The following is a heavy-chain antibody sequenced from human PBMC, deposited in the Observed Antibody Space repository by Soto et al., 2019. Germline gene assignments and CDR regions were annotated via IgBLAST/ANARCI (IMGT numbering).Heavy chain of an antibody. Sequence: PSETLSLTCTVSGGSISSGGYYWSWIRQHPGKGLEWIGYIYYSGSTYYNPSLKSRVTISVDTSKNQFSLKLSSVTAADTAVYYCARCAEQQLAPPHFDYWGQGTLVTVSS. CDR2: IYYSGST. CDR3: ARCAEQQLAPPHFDY. CDR1: GGSISSGGYY. D-gene: IGHD6-13*01. J-gene: IGHJ4*02. V-gene: IGHV4-39*01.